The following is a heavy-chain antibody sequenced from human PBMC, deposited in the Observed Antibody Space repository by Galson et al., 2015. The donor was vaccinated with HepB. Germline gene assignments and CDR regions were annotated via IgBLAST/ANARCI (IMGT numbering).Heavy chain of an antibody. CDR3: ARIILARGILTTKIFDY. D-gene: IGHD3-10*01. Sequence: ETLALTCGVAGGSIGNYYWSGSQQSPGGRLGYMGHIFKTGTTYYNPSLKGRATISLDTSRNQFSLEVTSLTAADTAVYYCARIILARGILTTKIFDYWGQGLLVTVSS. CDR2: IFKTGTT. J-gene: IGHJ4*02. V-gene: IGHV4-59*01. CDR1: GGSIGNYY.